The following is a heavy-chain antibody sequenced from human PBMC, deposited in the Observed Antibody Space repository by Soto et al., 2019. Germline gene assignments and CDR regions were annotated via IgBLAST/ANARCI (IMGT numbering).Heavy chain of an antibody. CDR3: ARGWGIAAPGPNWFDP. V-gene: IGHV1-2*02. CDR2: INPNSGGT. Sequence: ASVKVSCKASGYSLSGYYLHWVRQAPGQGPEWMGWINPNSGGTKYVQKFEGRVTMTRDTSISTVYLELSRLRSDDPAVYYCARGWGIAAPGPNWFDPWGQGTLVTVSS. CDR1: GYSLSGYY. J-gene: IGHJ5*02. D-gene: IGHD6-13*01.